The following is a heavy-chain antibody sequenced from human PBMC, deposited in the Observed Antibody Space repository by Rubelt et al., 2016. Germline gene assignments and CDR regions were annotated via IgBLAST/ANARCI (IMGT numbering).Heavy chain of an antibody. CDR3: ARDLSPHDYGAPGGAFDI. CDR1: GFTFSSYA. D-gene: IGHD4-17*01. J-gene: IGHJ3*02. V-gene: IGHV3-30*04. CDR2: ISYDGSNK. Sequence: QVQLVESGGGVVQPGRSLRLSCAASGFTFSSYAMHWVRQAPGKGLEWVAVISYDGSNKYYADSVKGRFTISRDNSKNTLYLQMNSLRAEETAVYYCARDLSPHDYGAPGGAFDIWGQGTMVTVSS.